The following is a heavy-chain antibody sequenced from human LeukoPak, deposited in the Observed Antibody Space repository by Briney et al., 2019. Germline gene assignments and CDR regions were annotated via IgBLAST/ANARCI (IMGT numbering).Heavy chain of an antibody. CDR3: ARGSSSDWNYFDY. D-gene: IGHD6-19*01. V-gene: IGHV4-31*03. CDR2: FYNSGNT. CDR1: GGSISSGGYY. Sequence: SQTLSLTCTVSGGSISSGGYYWNWLRQHPVKGLEWIGYFYNSGNTYYNPSLGSRVTISVDTSRDQFSLRVTSVTAADTAMYYCARGSSSDWNYFDYWGQGTLVTVSS. J-gene: IGHJ4*02.